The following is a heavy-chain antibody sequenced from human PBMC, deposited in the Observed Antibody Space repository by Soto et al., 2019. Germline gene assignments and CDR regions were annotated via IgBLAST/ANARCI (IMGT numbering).Heavy chain of an antibody. Sequence: SETLSLTCTVSGGSISSSSYYWGWIRQPPGKGLEWIGSIYYSGSTYYNPSLKSRFTISVDTSKNQFSLKLSSVTAADTAVYYCARRVPYYYDSSGYYSHYGMDVWGQGTTVTVSS. D-gene: IGHD3-22*01. CDR1: GGSISSSSYY. V-gene: IGHV4-39*01. J-gene: IGHJ6*02. CDR3: ARRVPYYYDSSGYYSHYGMDV. CDR2: IYYSGST.